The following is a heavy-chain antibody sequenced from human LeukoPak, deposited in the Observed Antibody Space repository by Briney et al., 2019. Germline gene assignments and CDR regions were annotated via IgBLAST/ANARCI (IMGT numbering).Heavy chain of an antibody. CDR1: GGSISSSSYY. CDR2: IYYSGST. CDR3: ARRLPLQWLVPYGMDV. V-gene: IGHV4-39*01. D-gene: IGHD6-19*01. J-gene: IGHJ6*02. Sequence: SETLSLTCTVSGGSISSSSYYWGWIRQPPGKGLEWIGSIYYSGSTYYNPSLKSRVTISVDTSKNQFSLKLSSVTAADTAVYYCARRLPLQWLVPYGMDVWGQGTTVTVSS.